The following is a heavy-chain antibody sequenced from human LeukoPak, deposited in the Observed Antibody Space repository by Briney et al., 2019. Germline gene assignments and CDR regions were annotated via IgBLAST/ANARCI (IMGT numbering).Heavy chain of an antibody. CDR2: ISRSSSYI. Sequence: GGSLRLSCAASGFTFSSYSMNWVRQAPGKGLEWDSSISRSSSYIYYADSVKGRFTISRDNAKNSLYLQMNSLRAEDTAVYFCARAFLMYVWGKGTTVTVSS. J-gene: IGHJ6*04. CDR3: ARAFLMYV. CDR1: GFTFSSYS. V-gene: IGHV3-21*01.